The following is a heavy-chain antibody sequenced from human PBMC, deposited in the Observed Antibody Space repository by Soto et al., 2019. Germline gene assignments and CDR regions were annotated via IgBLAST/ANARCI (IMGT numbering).Heavy chain of an antibody. CDR1: GFTFSSYS. CDR3: ARSVYTRYSYGYDAFDI. D-gene: IGHD5-18*01. CDR2: ISSSSSFI. V-gene: IGHV3-21*01. Sequence: GGSLRLSCAASGFTFSSYSMNWVRQAPGKGLEWVSSISSSSSFIYYADSVKGRFTISRDNAKNSLYLQMNSLRAEDTAVYYCARSVYTRYSYGYDAFDIWGQGTMVTVSS. J-gene: IGHJ3*02.